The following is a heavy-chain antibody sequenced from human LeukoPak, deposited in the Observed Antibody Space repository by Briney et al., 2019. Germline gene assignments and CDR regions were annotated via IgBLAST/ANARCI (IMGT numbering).Heavy chain of an antibody. Sequence: PSETLSLTCTDSGGSISSYYWSWIRQPPGKGLEWIGYIYYSGSTNYNPSLKSRVTISVDTSKNQFSLKLSSVTAADTAVYYCARAGGYSYDYWGQGTLVTVSS. V-gene: IGHV4-59*01. CDR2: IYYSGST. D-gene: IGHD5-18*01. CDR3: ARAGGYSYDY. J-gene: IGHJ4*02. CDR1: GGSISSYY.